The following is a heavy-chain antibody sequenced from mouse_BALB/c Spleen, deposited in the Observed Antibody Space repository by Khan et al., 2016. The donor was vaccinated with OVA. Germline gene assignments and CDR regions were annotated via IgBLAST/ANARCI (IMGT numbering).Heavy chain of an antibody. CDR1: GYTFSSYW. J-gene: IGHJ4*01. CDR2: ILPGSDNT. D-gene: IGHD4-1*01. V-gene: IGHV1-9*01. Sequence: QVRLQQSGAELMKPGASVKISCKATGYTFSSYWIEWVKQRPGHGLEWIGEILPGSDNTNYNEKFKGKATFTADTSSTTAYMQLSSLTYDASAVSYCARGAGTTYGMGYLGQGTSVTVSS. CDR3: ARGAGTTYGMGY.